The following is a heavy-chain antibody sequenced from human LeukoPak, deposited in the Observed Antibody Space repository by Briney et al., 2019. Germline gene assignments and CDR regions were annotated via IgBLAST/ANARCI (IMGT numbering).Heavy chain of an antibody. CDR3: ATRTTGTTDALDI. J-gene: IGHJ3*02. Sequence: GASVKVSCKVFGYTLTELPIHWVRQAPGKGLEWVGGSDPEDGETTYAQKFQGRVTMTEDTSTDTAYMEVSGLGSEDTAVYYCATRTTGTTDALDIWGQGTMVTVSS. CDR1: GYTLTELP. V-gene: IGHV1-24*01. D-gene: IGHD1-1*01. CDR2: SDPEDGET.